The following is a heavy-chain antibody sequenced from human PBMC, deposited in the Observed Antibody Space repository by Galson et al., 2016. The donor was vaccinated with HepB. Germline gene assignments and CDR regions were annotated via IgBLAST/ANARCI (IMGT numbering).Heavy chain of an antibody. CDR3: AKDYGGSLDS. CDR2: ISHDGRLQ. V-gene: IGHV3-30*18. Sequence: SLRLSCAASGFLFRNYGMHWVRQLPGKGLEWVAMISHDGRLQFYSESVKGRFAVTKDTSKAKVHLQMNSLRGGDSAVYFCAKDYGGSLDSWGQGTLVTVSS. CDR1: GFLFRNYG. D-gene: IGHD4-23*01. J-gene: IGHJ4*02.